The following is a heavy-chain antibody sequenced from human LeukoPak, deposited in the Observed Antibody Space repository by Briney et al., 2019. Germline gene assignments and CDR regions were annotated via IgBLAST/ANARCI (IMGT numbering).Heavy chain of an antibody. D-gene: IGHD1-1*01. Sequence: GRSLRLSCAASGFTFDDYAMHWVRQAPGKGLEWVSSISGSSGNTYYADSVKGRYSISRDNSKNTVFLQINRLRAEDTAIYYCANWGAGTKGLYWGQGTLVTVSS. V-gene: IGHV3-23*01. CDR2: ISGSSGNT. CDR1: GFTFDDYA. J-gene: IGHJ4*02. CDR3: ANWGAGTKGLY.